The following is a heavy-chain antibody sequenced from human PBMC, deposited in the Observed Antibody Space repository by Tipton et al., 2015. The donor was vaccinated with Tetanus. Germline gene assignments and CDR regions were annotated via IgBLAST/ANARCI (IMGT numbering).Heavy chain of an antibody. J-gene: IGHJ6*02. Sequence: SLRLSCAASGFTVSSNYMSWVRQAPGKGLEWVSVIYSGGSTYYADSVKGRFTISRDNSKNTLYLQMNSLRAEDTAVYYCARDSSGWYQDYYYYGMDVWGQGTTVTVSS. V-gene: IGHV3-66*01. CDR2: IYSGGST. D-gene: IGHD6-19*01. CDR1: GFTVSSNY. CDR3: ARDSSGWYQDYYYYGMDV.